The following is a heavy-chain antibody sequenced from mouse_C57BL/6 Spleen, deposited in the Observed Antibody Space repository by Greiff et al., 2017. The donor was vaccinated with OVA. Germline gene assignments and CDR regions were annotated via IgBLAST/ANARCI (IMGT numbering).Heavy chain of an antibody. V-gene: IGHV1-54*01. CDR2: INPGSGGT. Sequence: VQLQESGAELVRPGTSVKVSCKASGYAFTNYLIEWVKQRPGQGLGWIGVINPGSGGTNYNEKFKGKATLTADKSSSTAYMQLSSLTSEDSAVYFCARYGWQNYYGSSYNFDYWGQGTTLTVSS. D-gene: IGHD1-1*01. CDR3: ARYGWQNYYGSSYNFDY. CDR1: GYAFTNYL. J-gene: IGHJ2*01.